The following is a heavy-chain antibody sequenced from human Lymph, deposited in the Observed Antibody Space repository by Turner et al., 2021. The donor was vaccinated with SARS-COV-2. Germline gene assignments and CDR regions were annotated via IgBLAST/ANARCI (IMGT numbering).Heavy chain of an antibody. CDR2: IIPILGIA. Sequence: QVQLVQSGAEVKKPGSSVKVSCKASGGTFSSYAISWVRQAPGQGLEWMGGIIPILGIANYAQRFQGRVTITADKTTSTAYLELRSLRLWDTAMYYCARIAERGMGGGVFYYYYGMDVWGQGTTVTVSS. CDR1: GGTFSSYA. CDR3: ARIAERGMGGGVFYYYYGMDV. V-gene: IGHV1-69*10. J-gene: IGHJ6*02. D-gene: IGHD3-16*01.